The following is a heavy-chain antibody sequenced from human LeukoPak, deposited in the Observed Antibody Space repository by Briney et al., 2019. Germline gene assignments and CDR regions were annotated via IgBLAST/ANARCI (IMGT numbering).Heavy chain of an antibody. V-gene: IGHV3-30*04. Sequence: GGSLRLSCAASGFPFSIYTMHWVRQAPGKGLEWVAVISSDGSNKYYADSVRGRFTISRDNSKNTLYLQMNSLRAEDTAVYYCARAGWVQLWFFDYWGQGTLFTVSS. CDR2: ISSDGSNK. CDR1: GFPFSIYT. CDR3: ARAGWVQLWFFDY. D-gene: IGHD5-18*01. J-gene: IGHJ4*02.